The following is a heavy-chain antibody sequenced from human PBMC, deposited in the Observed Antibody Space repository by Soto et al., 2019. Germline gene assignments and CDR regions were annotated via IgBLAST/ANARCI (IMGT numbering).Heavy chain of an antibody. Sequence: GGSLRLSCAASGLTFSSCAMGWVRQAPGKGLEWVSDIIDSGGSTYYADSVKGRFTISRDNSKNTLYLQMNSLRAEDTAVYYCAKDSPRDPYDSSPGSSFDYWGQGTLVTVSS. CDR3: AKDSPRDPYDSSPGSSFDY. D-gene: IGHD3-22*01. V-gene: IGHV3-23*01. J-gene: IGHJ4*02. CDR1: GLTFSSCA. CDR2: IIDSGGST.